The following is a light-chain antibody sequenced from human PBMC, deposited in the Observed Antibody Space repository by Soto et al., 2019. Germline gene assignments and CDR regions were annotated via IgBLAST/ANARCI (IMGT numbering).Light chain of an antibody. J-gene: IGKJ1*01. CDR1: QSFSSSY. CDR3: QQWDT. V-gene: IGKV3-20*01. Sequence: EIVVTQPPGTLPLSPGGRDTLSCRASQSFSSSYLAWHEQKPGQAPRLLITCASTSVTRIPATFSGSGSGTNFTLPNSRLVPEYFSVYYCQQWDTFGQGTKVDIK. CDR2: CAS.